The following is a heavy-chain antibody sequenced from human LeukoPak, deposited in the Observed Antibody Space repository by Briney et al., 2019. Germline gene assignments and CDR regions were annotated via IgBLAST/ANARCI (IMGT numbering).Heavy chain of an antibody. CDR1: GFTFSSYA. Sequence: GGSLRLSCAASGFTFSSYAMHWVRQAPGKGLEWVGRIKSKTDGGAIDYAAPVKGRFSISRDDSKDTMFLQMNNLKSDDTAIYYCATHIPWDIWGPGTMVTVSS. J-gene: IGHJ3*02. CDR2: IKSKTDGGAI. CDR3: ATHIPWDI. D-gene: IGHD2-21*01. V-gene: IGHV3-15*01.